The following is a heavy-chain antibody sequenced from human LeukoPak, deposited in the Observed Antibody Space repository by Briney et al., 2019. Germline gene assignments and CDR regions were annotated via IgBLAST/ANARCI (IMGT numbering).Heavy chain of an antibody. CDR3: ARDRGQDDPIDI. V-gene: IGHV3-33*01. CDR1: GFTLRSYG. CDR2: IWHDGSVL. D-gene: IGHD3-10*01. J-gene: IGHJ6*02. Sequence: GGSLRLSCAASGFTLRSYGMHWVRQAPGEGLEWVAVIWHDGSVLDYSESVKGRFTVSRDNRKNTLYLQMDSLRVEDTAVYYCARDRGQDDPIDIWGQGTTVTVSS.